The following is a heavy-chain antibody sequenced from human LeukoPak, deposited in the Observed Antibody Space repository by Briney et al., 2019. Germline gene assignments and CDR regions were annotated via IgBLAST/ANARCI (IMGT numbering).Heavy chain of an antibody. CDR2: IDTNTGSP. CDR3: VRGIDTTGYSNY. V-gene: IGHV7-4-1*02. J-gene: IGHJ4*02. D-gene: IGHD3-22*01. Sequence: RASVKVSCKASGYTFTTYPINWVRQAPGQGLEWMGWIDTNTGSPTYAQGLTGRFVFSLDTSVSTAFLQINSLKAEDAALYFCVRGIDTTGYSNYWGQGTLVTVSS. CDR1: GYTFTTYP.